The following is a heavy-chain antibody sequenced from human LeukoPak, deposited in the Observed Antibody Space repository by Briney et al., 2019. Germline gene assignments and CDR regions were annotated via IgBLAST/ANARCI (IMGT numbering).Heavy chain of an antibody. J-gene: IGHJ4*02. V-gene: IGHV3-7*01. Sequence: AGGSLRLSCAASGFTVSDNYMTWVRQAPGKGLEWVANINEGGNVKFYVDSVKGRFTISRDNTKISLHLQMYSLRAEDTAVYYCARVGKNGWDFDHWGQGTLVTVSS. D-gene: IGHD6-19*01. CDR2: INEGGNVK. CDR3: ARVGKNGWDFDH. CDR1: GFTVSDNY.